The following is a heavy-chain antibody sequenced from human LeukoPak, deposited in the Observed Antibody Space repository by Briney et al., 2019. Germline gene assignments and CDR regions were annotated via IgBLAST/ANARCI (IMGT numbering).Heavy chain of an antibody. Sequence: ASVKVSCKVSGYTLTELSMHWVRQAPGKGLEWMGGFDPEDGETIYAQKFQGRVTMTEDTSTDTAYMELSSLRSEDTAVYYCATAVYCSGGSCYGSASFDFWGQGTLVTVSS. CDR3: ATAVYCSGGSCYGSASFDF. D-gene: IGHD2-15*01. CDR1: GYTLTELS. CDR2: FDPEDGET. J-gene: IGHJ4*02. V-gene: IGHV1-24*01.